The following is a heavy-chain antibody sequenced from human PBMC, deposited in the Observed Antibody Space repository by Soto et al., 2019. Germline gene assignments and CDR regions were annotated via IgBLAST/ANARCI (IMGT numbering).Heavy chain of an antibody. CDR3: ARASAYTAADFDY. CDR1: GGSIRSGDYY. Sequence: QVQLQESGPGLVKPSQTLSLTCTVSGGSIRSGDYYWCWIRQPPGKGLEWIGNIFYSGNTHYNPALSSRLSISVDTSTKQFSLKLTSVTVADTAVYYCARASAYTAADFDYWGQGTLVTVSS. J-gene: IGHJ4*02. V-gene: IGHV4-30-4*01. CDR2: IFYSGNT. D-gene: IGHD2-15*01.